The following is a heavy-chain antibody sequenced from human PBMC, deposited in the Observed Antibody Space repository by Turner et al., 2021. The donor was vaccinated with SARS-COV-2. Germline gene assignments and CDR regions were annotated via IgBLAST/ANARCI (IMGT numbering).Heavy chain of an antibody. CDR1: GLTFSSYW. J-gene: IGHJ6*02. CDR2: INSDGSST. V-gene: IGHV3-74*01. Sequence: VQLVESGGGLVQPGGSLRLCCAASGLTFSSYWMHWVRQAPGKGLLGVSRINSDGSSTSYADSVKGRFTISRDNAKNTLYLQMNSLRAEDTAVYYCARDHIGVYYAMDVWGQGTTVTVSS. CDR3: ARDHIGVYYAMDV. D-gene: IGHD3-10*01.